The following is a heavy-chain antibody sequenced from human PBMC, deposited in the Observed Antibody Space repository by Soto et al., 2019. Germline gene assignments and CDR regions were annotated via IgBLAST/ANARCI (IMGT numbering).Heavy chain of an antibody. CDR2: IYYSGST. J-gene: IGHJ5*02. Sequence: QVQLQESGPGLVKPSQTLSLTCTVSGGSISSGGYYWSWIRQHPGKGLEWIGYIYYSGSTYYNPSLKSRVTISVDTSKNQFSLKLSSVTAADTAVYYCARGPVVTAILAAGFDPWGQGTLVTVSS. D-gene: IGHD2-21*02. CDR3: ARGPVVTAILAAGFDP. V-gene: IGHV4-31*03. CDR1: GGSISSGGYY.